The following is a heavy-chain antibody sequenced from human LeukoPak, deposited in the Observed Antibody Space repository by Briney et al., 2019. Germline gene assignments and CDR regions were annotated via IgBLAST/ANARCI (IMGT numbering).Heavy chain of an antibody. Sequence: SETLSLTCTVSGGSISSYYWSWIRQPPGKGLEWIGYIYYSGSTNYNPSLKGRVTISVDTSKNQFSLKLSSVTAADTAVYYCASFYDSSGYYFDYWGQGTLVTVSS. J-gene: IGHJ4*02. V-gene: IGHV4-59*01. CDR3: ASFYDSSGYYFDY. CDR2: IYYSGST. CDR1: GGSISSYY. D-gene: IGHD3-22*01.